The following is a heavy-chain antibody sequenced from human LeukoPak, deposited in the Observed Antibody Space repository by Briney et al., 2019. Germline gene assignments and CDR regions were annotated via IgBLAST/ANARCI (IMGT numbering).Heavy chain of an antibody. V-gene: IGHV4-30-2*01. Sequence: SETLSLTCTVSGGSISSGGYYWSWIRQPPGKGLEWIGYIYHSGSTYYNPSLKSRVTISVDRSKNQFSLKLSSVTAADTAVYYCARDQWELYFDYWGQGILVTVSS. D-gene: IGHD1-26*01. CDR3: ARDQWELYFDY. CDR1: GGSISSGGYY. J-gene: IGHJ4*02. CDR2: IYHSGST.